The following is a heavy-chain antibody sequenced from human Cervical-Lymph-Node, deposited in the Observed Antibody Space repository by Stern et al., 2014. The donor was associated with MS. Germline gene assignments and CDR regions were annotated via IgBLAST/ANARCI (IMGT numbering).Heavy chain of an antibody. CDR1: GYTFTHYG. V-gene: IGHV1-18*01. CDR3: AKNTSGFDY. CDR2: VSGYNGHT. Sequence: VKLVQSGAEVKKPGASVKVSCKASGYTFTHYGVSWVRPAPGQGLEWMGWVSGYNGHTKYAHRVPGRVTMTTDTSTNTAYMELRSLRSDDTAVYYCAKNTSGFDYWGQGTLVTVSS. J-gene: IGHJ4*02. D-gene: IGHD6-19*01.